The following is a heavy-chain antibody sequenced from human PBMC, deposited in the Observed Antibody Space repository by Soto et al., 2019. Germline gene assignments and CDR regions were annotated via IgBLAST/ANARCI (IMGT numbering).Heavy chain of an antibody. CDR1: GFTFSSYA. CDR2: ISGSGGST. J-gene: IGHJ4*02. CDR3: AKAPTNYGSGSYYYY. V-gene: IGHV3-23*01. D-gene: IGHD3-10*01. Sequence: EVQLLESGGGLVQPGGSLRLSCAASGFTFSSYAMSWVRQAPGKGLEWVSAISGSGGSTYYADSVKGRFTISRDNSKNTLYLPMNSLRAEDTAVYYCAKAPTNYGSGSYYYYWGQGTLVTVSS.